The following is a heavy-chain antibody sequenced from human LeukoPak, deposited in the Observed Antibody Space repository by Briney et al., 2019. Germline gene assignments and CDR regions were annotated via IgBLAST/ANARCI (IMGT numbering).Heavy chain of an antibody. CDR3: AKVETAAAATLRGFDY. J-gene: IGHJ4*02. D-gene: IGHD6-13*01. CDR2: IGGSGGST. CDR1: GFTFSSYA. V-gene: IGHV3-23*01. Sequence: PGGSLRLSCAASGFTFSSYAMSWVRQAPGKGLEWVSSIGGSGGSTYYADSVKGRFPISRDNSKNTLYLQMNSLRAEDTAVYYCAKVETAAAATLRGFDYWGQGTLVTVSS.